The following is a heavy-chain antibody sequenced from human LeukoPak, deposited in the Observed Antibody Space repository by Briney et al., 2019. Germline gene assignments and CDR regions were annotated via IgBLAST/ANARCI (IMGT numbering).Heavy chain of an antibody. CDR2: VDYSGNT. V-gene: IGHV4-39*01. CDR3: ASILLYSGSSGIDY. D-gene: IGHD6-6*01. CDR1: GDSISRSGYY. Sequence: SETLSLTCSVSGDSISRSGYYWGWIRQPPGQGLEWLGTVDYSGNTYYNPSLKSRVTISIDTSKNQFSLKLSSVIAADTAVYYCASILLYSGSSGIDYWGQGILVTVSS. J-gene: IGHJ4*02.